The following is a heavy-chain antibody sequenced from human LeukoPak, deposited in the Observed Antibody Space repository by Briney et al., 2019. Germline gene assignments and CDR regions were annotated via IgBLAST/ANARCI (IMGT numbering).Heavy chain of an antibody. Sequence: GGSLRLSCAASGFTFSAYSMNWVRQAPGKGLEWISYITSSSSTIYYADSVKGRFTISRDNAQNSLYLQVNSLRADDTVVYYCARSIAVSGYRYFDYWGQGTLVTVSS. V-gene: IGHV3-48*01. CDR1: GFTFSAYS. CDR3: ARSIAVSGYRYFDY. CDR2: ITSSSSTI. J-gene: IGHJ4*02. D-gene: IGHD6-19*01.